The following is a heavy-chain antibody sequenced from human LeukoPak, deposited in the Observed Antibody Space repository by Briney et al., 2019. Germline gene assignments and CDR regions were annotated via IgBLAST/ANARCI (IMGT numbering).Heavy chain of an antibody. J-gene: IGHJ6*02. CDR2: MRYDGSNK. CDR3: ARGSGDFYYYYYGMDV. CDR1: GFTFSSYG. V-gene: IGHV3-30*02. D-gene: IGHD4-17*01. Sequence: GGSLRLSCAASGFTFSSYGMYWVRQAPGKGLEWVAFMRYDGSNKYYGDSVKGRFTIARDNAKNSLYLQMNSLRAEDTAVYYCARGSGDFYYYYYGMDVWGQGTTVTVSS.